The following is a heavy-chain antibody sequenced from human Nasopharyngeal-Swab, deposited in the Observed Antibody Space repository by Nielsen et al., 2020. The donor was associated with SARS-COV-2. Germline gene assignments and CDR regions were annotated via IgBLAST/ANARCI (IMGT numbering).Heavy chain of an antibody. D-gene: IGHD3-3*01. CDR1: GGSVSSGSYY. CDR2: IYYSGST. V-gene: IGHV4-61*01. Sequence: SETLSLTCTVSGGSVSSGSYYWSWIRKPPGKGLEWIGYIYYSGSTNYNPSLKSRVTISVDTSKNQFSLKLSSVTAADTAVYYCARDSQRRIWSGYYTYYYGMDVWGQGTTVTVSS. J-gene: IGHJ6*02. CDR3: ARDSQRRIWSGYYTYYYGMDV.